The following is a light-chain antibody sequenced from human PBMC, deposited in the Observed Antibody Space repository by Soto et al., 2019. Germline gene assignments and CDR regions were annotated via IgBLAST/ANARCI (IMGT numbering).Light chain of an antibody. J-gene: IGKJ1*01. CDR2: KAS. Sequence: DIHMSQSPSSLSAAVGDRVTITCRASQSISNWLAWYQQKPGKAPKLLIYKASSLESGVPSRFSGSGSGTEFTLTISSLQSEDFAVYYCQQYNNRPPRTFGQGTKVDI. CDR3: QQYNNRPPRT. CDR1: QSISNW. V-gene: IGKV1-5*03.